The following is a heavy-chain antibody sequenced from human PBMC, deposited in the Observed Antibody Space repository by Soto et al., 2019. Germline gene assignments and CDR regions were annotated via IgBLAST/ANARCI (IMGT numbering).Heavy chain of an antibody. CDR3: AKDCLQYSSSWLYYFDY. CDR1: GFTFDDYA. CDR2: ISGNSGSI. D-gene: IGHD6-13*01. J-gene: IGHJ4*02. V-gene: IGHV3-9*01. Sequence: GGSLRLSCAASGFTFDDYAMHWVRQAPGKGLEWVSGISGNSGSIGYADSVKGRFTISRDNAKNSLYLQMNSLRAEDTAVYYCAKDCLQYSSSWLYYFDYWGQGTLVTVSS.